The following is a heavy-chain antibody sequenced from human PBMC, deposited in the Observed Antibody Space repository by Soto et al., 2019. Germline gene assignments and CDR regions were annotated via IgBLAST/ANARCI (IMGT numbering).Heavy chain of an antibody. D-gene: IGHD6-19*01. V-gene: IGHV5-51*01. CDR2: IYPGDSDT. CDR3: ARLPHGYIAVAGNYFDY. CDR1: GYSFTSYW. J-gene: IGHJ4*02. Sequence: PGESLKISCKGSGYSFTSYWIGWVRQMPGKGLEWMGIIYPGDSDTRYSPSFQGQVTISADKSISTAYLQWSSLKASDTAMYYCARLPHGYIAVAGNYFDYGGQGTLVTVSS.